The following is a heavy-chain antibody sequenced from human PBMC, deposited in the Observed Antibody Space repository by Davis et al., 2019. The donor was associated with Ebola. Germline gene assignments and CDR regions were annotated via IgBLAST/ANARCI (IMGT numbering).Heavy chain of an antibody. CDR3: ARDFFPSKPVAGDAFDI. Sequence: GESLKISCAASGFTFSSYSMNWVRQAPGKRLEWVSSISSSSSYIYYADSVKGRFTISRDNAKNSLYLQMNSLRAEDTAVYYCARDFFPSKPVAGDAFDIWGQGTMVTVSS. CDR2: ISSSSSYI. V-gene: IGHV3-21*01. D-gene: IGHD2/OR15-2a*01. CDR1: GFTFSSYS. J-gene: IGHJ3*02.